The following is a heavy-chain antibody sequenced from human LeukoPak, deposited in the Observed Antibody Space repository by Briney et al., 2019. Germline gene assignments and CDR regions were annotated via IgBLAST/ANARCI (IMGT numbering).Heavy chain of an antibody. V-gene: IGHV4-39*01. CDR1: GGSISSSSYY. Sequence: SETLSLTCTVSGGSISSSSYYWGWIRQPPGKGLEWIGSIYYSGSTYYNPSLKSRVTISVDTSKNQFSLKLSSVTAADTAVYYCARYFTTVTTIYYYGMDVWGQGTTVTVSS. D-gene: IGHD4-17*01. J-gene: IGHJ6*02. CDR3: ARYFTTVTTIYYYGMDV. CDR2: IYYSGST.